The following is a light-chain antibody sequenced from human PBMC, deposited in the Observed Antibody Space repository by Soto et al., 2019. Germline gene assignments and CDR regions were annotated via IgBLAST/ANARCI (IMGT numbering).Light chain of an antibody. CDR3: QTYDSSFSGSI. V-gene: IGLV1-40*01. CDR1: RSNIGAGYD. J-gene: IGLJ2*01. CDR2: VTN. Sequence: QPVLTQPPSLSGAPGQRVPISCTGSRSNIGAGYDVHWYQQLPGTAPKLRIYVTNNRPSGVPDRVSGSKSGTSASLAITGLRAEDGADYYCQTYDSSFSGSIFGGGTKVTVL.